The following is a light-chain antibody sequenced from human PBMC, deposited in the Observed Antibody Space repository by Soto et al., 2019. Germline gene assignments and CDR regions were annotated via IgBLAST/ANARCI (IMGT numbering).Light chain of an antibody. Sequence: QSVLTQPPSASGTPGQRVTISCSGSSSNIGSNYVYWYQQLPGTAPKLLIYRNNQRPSGVPDRFSASKSGTSASLPISGLRSEDEADYYCAAWDDRLSAHYVFGTGTKVTVL. CDR2: RNN. CDR1: SSNIGSNY. J-gene: IGLJ1*01. CDR3: AAWDDRLSAHYV. V-gene: IGLV1-47*01.